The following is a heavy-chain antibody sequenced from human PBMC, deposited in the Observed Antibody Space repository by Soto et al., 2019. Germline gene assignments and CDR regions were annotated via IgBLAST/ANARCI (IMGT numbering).Heavy chain of an antibody. CDR2: IYYSGST. CDR3: ARGGGYYDILTGPPSYFDY. D-gene: IGHD3-9*01. CDR1: GGSISSSSYY. Sequence: PSETLSLTCTVSGGSISSSSYYWGLIRQPPGKGLEWIGSIYYSGSTYYNPSLKSRVTISVDTSKNQFSLKLSSVTAADTAVYYCARGGGYYDILTGPPSYFDYSGQGTLVTVSS. J-gene: IGHJ4*02. V-gene: IGHV4-39*07.